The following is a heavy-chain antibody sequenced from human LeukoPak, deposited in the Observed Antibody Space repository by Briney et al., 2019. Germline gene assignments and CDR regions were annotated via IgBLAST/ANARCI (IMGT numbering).Heavy chain of an antibody. D-gene: IGHD3-16*01. CDR1: GLIVSREW. Sequence: PGGSLRLSCKVSGLIVSREWMHWVRQAPGEGLVWVARSNEDGSFTGYADSVEGRFTISKDNAKNTLYLQMNSLRADDTAVYYCATFATAWRNSYWGPGTLVTVSS. J-gene: IGHJ4*02. V-gene: IGHV3-74*01. CDR3: ATFATAWRNSY. CDR2: SNEDGSFT.